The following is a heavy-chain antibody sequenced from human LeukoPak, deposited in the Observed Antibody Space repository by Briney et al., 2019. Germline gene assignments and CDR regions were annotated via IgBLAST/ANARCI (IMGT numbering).Heavy chain of an antibody. CDR1: GYTFTSYA. CDR2: INTNTGNP. CDR3: ARGGMVRGVNPYYYYYGMDV. D-gene: IGHD3-10*01. J-gene: IGHJ6*02. Sequence: ASVKVSCKASGYTFTSYAMNWVRQAPGQGLEWMGWINTNTGNPTYAQGFTGRFVFSLDTSVSTAYLQISSLKAEDTAVYYCARGGMVRGVNPYYYYYGMDVWGQGATVTVSS. V-gene: IGHV7-4-1*02.